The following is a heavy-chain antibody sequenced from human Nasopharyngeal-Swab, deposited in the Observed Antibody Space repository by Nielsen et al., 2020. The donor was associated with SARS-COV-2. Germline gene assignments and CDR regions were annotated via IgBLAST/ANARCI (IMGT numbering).Heavy chain of an antibody. CDR2: IYYNGNT. V-gene: IGHV4-39*01. Sequence: WIRRPPGKGLEWIGIIYYNGNTYYNPSLKRRVTISVDTSKRQFSLKLRSVTAADTAVYYCARQGLADFWSGYYDNWGQGTLVTVSS. J-gene: IGHJ4*02. CDR3: ARQGLADFWSGYYDN. D-gene: IGHD3-3*01.